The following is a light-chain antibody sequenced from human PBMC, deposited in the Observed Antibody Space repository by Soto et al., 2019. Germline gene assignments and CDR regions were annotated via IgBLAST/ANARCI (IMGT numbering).Light chain of an antibody. J-gene: IGKJ1*01. CDR2: DAS. CDR1: QTVRNNY. Sequence: EFVLTQSPGTLSLSPGERATLSCRASQTVRNNYLAWYQQKPGQAPRLLIYDASSRATGIPDRFSGGGSGTDFTLTISRLGPEDFAVYYCQQYGNSPQTFGQGTKVDIK. V-gene: IGKV3-20*01. CDR3: QQYGNSPQT.